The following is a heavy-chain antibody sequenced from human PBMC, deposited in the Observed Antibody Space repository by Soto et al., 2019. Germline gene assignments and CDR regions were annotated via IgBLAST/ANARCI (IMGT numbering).Heavy chain of an antibody. Sequence: QVPLVQSGAEVKKPGSSVKVSCKASGGTFSSYAISWVRQAPGQGLEWMGGIIPIFGTANYAQKFQGRVTITADESTSTAYMELSSLRSEDTAVYYCARDPVGATAQDPFDYWGQGTLVTVSS. V-gene: IGHV1-69*01. CDR3: ARDPVGATAQDPFDY. D-gene: IGHD1-26*01. CDR2: IIPIFGTA. J-gene: IGHJ4*02. CDR1: GGTFSSYA.